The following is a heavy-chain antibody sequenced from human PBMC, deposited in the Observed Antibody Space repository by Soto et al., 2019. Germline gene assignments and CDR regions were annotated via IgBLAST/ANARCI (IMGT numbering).Heavy chain of an antibody. CDR1: GYTFTSYG. V-gene: IGHV1-18*01. D-gene: IGHD3-10*01. CDR3: ARIRSITMVRGVIITGPHGRFDY. CDR2: ISAYNGNT. J-gene: IGHJ4*02. Sequence: GASVKVSCKASGYTFTSYGISWVRQAPGQGLEWMGWISAYNGNTNYAQKLQGRVTMTTDTSTSTAYMELRSLRSDDTAVYYCARIRSITMVRGVIITGPHGRFDYWGQGTLVTVSS.